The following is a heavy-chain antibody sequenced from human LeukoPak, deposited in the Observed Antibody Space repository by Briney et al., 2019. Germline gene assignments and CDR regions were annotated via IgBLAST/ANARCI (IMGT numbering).Heavy chain of an antibody. J-gene: IGHJ4*02. CDR3: ARVEVIGSTRYFDY. D-gene: IGHD3-16*02. CDR1: GYTFTGYY. Sequence: GASVKVSCKASGYTFTGYYMHWVRQAPGQGLEWMGWISAYNGNTNYAQKLQGRVTMTTDTSTSTAYMELRSLRSDDTAVYYCARVEVIGSTRYFDYWGQGAMVSVSS. CDR2: ISAYNGNT. V-gene: IGHV1-18*04.